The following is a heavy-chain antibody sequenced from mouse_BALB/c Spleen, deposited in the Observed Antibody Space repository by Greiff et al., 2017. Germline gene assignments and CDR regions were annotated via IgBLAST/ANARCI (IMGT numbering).Heavy chain of an antibody. D-gene: IGHD2-4*01. Sequence: VKLQESGAELARPGASVKLSCKASGYTFTSYWMQWVKQRPGQGLEWIGAIYPGDGDTRYTQKFKGKATLTADKSSSTAYMQLSSLASEDSAVYYCAREITDYYAMDYWGQGTSVTVSS. CDR1: GYTFTSYW. CDR2: IYPGDGDT. J-gene: IGHJ4*01. CDR3: AREITDYYAMDY. V-gene: IGHV1-87*01.